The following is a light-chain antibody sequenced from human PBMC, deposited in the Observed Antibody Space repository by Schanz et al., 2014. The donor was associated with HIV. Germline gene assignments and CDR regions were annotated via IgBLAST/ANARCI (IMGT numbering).Light chain of an antibody. Sequence: QSALTQPPSASGSPGQSVTISCTGTSSDVGGYNYVSWYQQHPGKVPKLIIYDVSNRPSGVSNRFSGSKSGNTASLTISGLQAEDEADYYCSSYTTGGTLVFGGGTKLTVL. CDR3: SSYTTGGTLV. J-gene: IGLJ3*02. V-gene: IGLV2-14*01. CDR1: SSDVGGYNY. CDR2: DVS.